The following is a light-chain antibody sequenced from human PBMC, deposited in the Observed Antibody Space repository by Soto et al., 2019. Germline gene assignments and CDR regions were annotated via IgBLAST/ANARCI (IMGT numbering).Light chain of an antibody. CDR1: SSDVGSYNS. J-gene: IGLJ7*01. CDR3: SSNTCSSPFV. V-gene: IGLV2-14*01. CDR2: DVT. Sequence: QSALTQPASASGSPGQSIAISCTGTSSDVGSYNSVSLCEQYPGTAPKNMIHDVTNPPSGVSDRSSGSKSGNPAALTISGLQAEDEAAYNCSSNTCSSPFVFGGGTKLTVL.